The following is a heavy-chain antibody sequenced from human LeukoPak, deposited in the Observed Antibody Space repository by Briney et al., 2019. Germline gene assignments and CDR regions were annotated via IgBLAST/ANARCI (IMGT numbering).Heavy chain of an antibody. J-gene: IGHJ4*02. V-gene: IGHV3-64D*09. CDR3: VRRYGGYDY. CDR1: GFTFSSYA. D-gene: IGHD5-12*01. Sequence: GGSLRLSCSASGFTFSSYAMHWVRQAPGKGLEYVSAISSNGGTTYYADSVKGRFTISRDNSKSTLYLQMSSLRVEDTAMYYCVRRYGGYDYWGQGTLVTVSS. CDR2: ISSNGGTT.